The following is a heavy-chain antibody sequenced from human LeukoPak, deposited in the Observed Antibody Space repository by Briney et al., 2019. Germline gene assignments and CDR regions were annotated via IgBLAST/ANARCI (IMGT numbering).Heavy chain of an antibody. Sequence: SETLSLTCTVSGGSVSSGSYYWSWIRQPPGKGLEWIGYIYYSGSTNYNPSLRSRVTISVDTSKNQFSLKLSSVTAADTAVYYCARFAYCGGHCWYYFDFWGQGSLVTVSS. CDR1: GGSVSSGSYY. J-gene: IGHJ4*02. CDR3: ARFAYCGGHCWYYFDF. CDR2: IYYSGST. V-gene: IGHV4-61*01. D-gene: IGHD2-21*02.